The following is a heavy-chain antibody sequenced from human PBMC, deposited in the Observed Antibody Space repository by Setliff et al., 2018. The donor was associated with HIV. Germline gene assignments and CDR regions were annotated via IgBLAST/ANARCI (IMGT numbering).Heavy chain of an antibody. Sequence: VKVSCKASGYTFTRSDINWVRQAMGHGLEWMGWVNPKSGDAGHTQKFQDRLTITRNTSTNTVYMELGGLTPEDTAVYFCARSGPRDYDYWNNQPRRYFDLWGRGTPVTVSS. CDR1: GYTFTRSD. V-gene: IGHV1-8*03. D-gene: IGHD3-16*01. CDR2: VNPKSGDA. J-gene: IGHJ2*01. CDR3: ARSGPRDYDYWNNQPRRYFDL.